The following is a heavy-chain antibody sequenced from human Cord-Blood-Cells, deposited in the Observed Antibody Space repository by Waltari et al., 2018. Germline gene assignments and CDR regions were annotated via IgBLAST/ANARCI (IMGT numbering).Heavy chain of an antibody. Sequence: AASGFTFSSYSMNWVSSISSSSSYIYYADSVKGRFTISRDNAKNSLYLQMNSLRAEDTAVYYCARDLGGSGYDPFDYWGQGTLVTVSS. J-gene: IGHJ4*02. CDR1: GFTFSSYS. V-gene: IGHV3-21*01. D-gene: IGHD5-12*01. CDR3: ARDLGGSGYDPFDY. CDR2: ISSSSSYI.